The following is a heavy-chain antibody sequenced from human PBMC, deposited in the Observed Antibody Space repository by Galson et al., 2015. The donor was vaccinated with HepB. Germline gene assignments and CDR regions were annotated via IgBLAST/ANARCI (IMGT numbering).Heavy chain of an antibody. CDR3: ARGSYYSILAGHYNGNVCFDH. CDR1: GYSFTSYW. CDR2: IYPGDHDT. J-gene: IGHJ5*02. D-gene: IGHD3-9*01. V-gene: IGHV5-51*01. Sequence: QSGAEVKKPGESLKISCKGSGYSFTSYWIGWVRQMPGKGLEWMGIIYPGDHDTRYNPSFQGQVIISADNSITTAHLQWSSLKASDTAMYYCARGSYYSILAGHYNGNVCFDHWGQGTPVTVSS.